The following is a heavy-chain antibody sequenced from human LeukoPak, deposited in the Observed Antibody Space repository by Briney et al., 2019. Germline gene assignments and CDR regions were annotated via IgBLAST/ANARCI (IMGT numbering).Heavy chain of an antibody. J-gene: IGHJ4*02. CDR3: ARGRSDSGAYCYFGS. V-gene: IGHV3-30*03. CDR1: GFTFSEYT. CDR2: ISHDGREI. D-gene: IGHD3-22*01. Sequence: GGSLRLSCAAPGFTFSEYTMHWVRQAPSKGLEWVAVISHDGREIYYADSVKGRFTISRDDSMSTMYLQMNSLRAEDTALYYCARGRSDSGAYCYFGSWGQGTPVTVSS.